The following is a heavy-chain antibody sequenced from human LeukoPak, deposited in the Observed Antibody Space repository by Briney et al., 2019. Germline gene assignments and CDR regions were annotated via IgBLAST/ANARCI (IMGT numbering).Heavy chain of an antibody. J-gene: IGHJ5*02. CDR3: ARYYYDSSGYTRNWFDP. CDR2: IYYSGST. CDR1: GGSLSSFY. V-gene: IGHV4-59*01. Sequence: SETLSLTRTVSGGSLSSFYWSWIRQPPGKGLEWSGYIYYSGSTNYNPSLKSRVTISVDTSKNQFSLKLSSVTAADTAVYYCARYYYDSSGYTRNWFDPWGQGTLVTVSS. D-gene: IGHD3-22*01.